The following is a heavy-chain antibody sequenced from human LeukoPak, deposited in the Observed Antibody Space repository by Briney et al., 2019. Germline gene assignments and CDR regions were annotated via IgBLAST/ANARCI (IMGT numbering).Heavy chain of an antibody. J-gene: IGHJ4*02. V-gene: IGHV3-23*01. CDR3: AKGEAYYYDGSGYYYGLMDY. D-gene: IGHD3-22*01. CDR2: ISGSGGST. Sequence: GGSLRLPCAASGFTFSSYAMSWVRQAPGKGLEWVSAISGSGGSTYYADSVKGRFTISRDNSKNTLYLQMNSLRAEDTAVYYCAKGEAYYYDGSGYYYGLMDYWGQGTLVTVSS. CDR1: GFTFSSYA.